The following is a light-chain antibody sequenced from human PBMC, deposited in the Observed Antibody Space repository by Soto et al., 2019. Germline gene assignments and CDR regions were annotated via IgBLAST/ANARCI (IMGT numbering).Light chain of an antibody. CDR2: GAT. CDR3: LQDYNYPWT. J-gene: IGKJ1*01. V-gene: IGKV1-6*01. Sequence: ASQGISNYLAWYQQRPGKAPKLLIFGATTLQSGVPSRFSASGSGPDFTLTISSLQPEDFATYYCLQDYNYPWTFGQGTKVDIK. CDR1: QGISNY.